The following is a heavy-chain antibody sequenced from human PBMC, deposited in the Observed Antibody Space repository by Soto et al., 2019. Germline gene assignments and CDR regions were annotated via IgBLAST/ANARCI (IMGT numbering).Heavy chain of an antibody. D-gene: IGHD5-18*01. J-gene: IGHJ5*02. CDR1: GLTFGNYA. CDR3: AKVMVKNWFDP. V-gene: IGHV3-23*01. Sequence: LRLSCATSGLTFGNYAMSWVRQAPGKGLEWVSGISGSGGSTYYADSVKGRFTISRDNSKNTLYLQMNSLRAEDTAVYYCAKVMVKNWFDPWGQGTQVTVSS. CDR2: ISGSGGST.